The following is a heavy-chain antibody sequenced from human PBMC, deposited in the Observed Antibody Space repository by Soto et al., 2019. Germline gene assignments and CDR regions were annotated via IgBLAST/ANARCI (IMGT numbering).Heavy chain of an antibody. Sequence: GASVKVSCKASGYTFTIYGISWVRQAPGQGLEWMGWISAYNGNTNYAQKLQGRVTMTTDTSTSTAYMELCSLRFEDTAVYYCAKDLLGFGYTYADVWGQGTTVTVSS. V-gene: IGHV1-18*01. CDR2: ISAYNGNT. CDR3: AKDLLGFGYTYADV. D-gene: IGHD5-18*01. J-gene: IGHJ6*02. CDR1: GYTFTIYG.